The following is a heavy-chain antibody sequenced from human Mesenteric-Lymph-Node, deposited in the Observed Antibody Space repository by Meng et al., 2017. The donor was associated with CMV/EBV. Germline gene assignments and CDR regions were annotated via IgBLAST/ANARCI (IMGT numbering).Heavy chain of an antibody. J-gene: IGHJ6*02. CDR3: ARGSGPYYYGMDV. Sequence: GGSLRLSCAASGFTFSDHYMDWVRRAPGKGLEWVGRTRNKANSYTTEYAASVKGRFTISRDDSKNSLYLQMNSLKTEDTAVYYCARGSGPYYYGMDVWGQGTTVTVSS. D-gene: IGHD3-3*01. CDR1: GFTFSDHY. V-gene: IGHV3-72*01. CDR2: TRNKANSYTT.